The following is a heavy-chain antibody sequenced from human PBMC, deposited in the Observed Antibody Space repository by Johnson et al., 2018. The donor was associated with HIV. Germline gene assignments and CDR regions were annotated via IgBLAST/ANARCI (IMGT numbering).Heavy chain of an antibody. CDR1: GFTVSSNY. CDR3: ARIPGSGWEHDAFDI. Sequence: VQLVESGGGLVQPGGSLRLSCAASGFTVSSNYMSWVRQAPGKGLEWVSAIGTAGDTYYPGSVKGRFTISRENAKNSLYLQMNSLRAEDTAVYYCARIPGSGWEHDAFDIWGQGTLVTVSS. J-gene: IGHJ3*02. D-gene: IGHD6-19*01. CDR2: IGTAGDT. V-gene: IGHV3-13*01.